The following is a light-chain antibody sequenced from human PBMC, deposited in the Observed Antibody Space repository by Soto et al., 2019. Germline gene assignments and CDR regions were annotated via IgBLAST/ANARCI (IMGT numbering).Light chain of an antibody. CDR2: END. J-gene: IGLJ1*01. Sequence: NFMLTQPHSASESPGKPVTISCFDSSGTVSNHVQWYQQRLGNAPTTVIFENDQRPPGFPDRFSGSVSIDSSSTFAFLPISRLQAEDEADYYCQSCGATGYVFGTGTKLTVL. V-gene: IGLV6-57*02. CDR3: QSCGATGYV. CDR1: SGTVSNH.